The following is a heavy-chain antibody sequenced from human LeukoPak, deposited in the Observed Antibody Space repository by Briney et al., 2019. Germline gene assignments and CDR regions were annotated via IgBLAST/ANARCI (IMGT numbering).Heavy chain of an antibody. CDR1: GFTFSSYW. CDR2: IKQDGSEK. Sequence: GGSLRLSCAASGFTFSSYWMSWVRQAPGKGLEWVANIKQDGSEKYYVDSVKGRFTISRDNAKNSLYLQMNSLRAEDTAVYYCARDPYYYDSSGYSPWGQGTLVTVSS. J-gene: IGHJ4*02. CDR3: ARDPYYYDSSGYSP. V-gene: IGHV3-7*03. D-gene: IGHD3-22*01.